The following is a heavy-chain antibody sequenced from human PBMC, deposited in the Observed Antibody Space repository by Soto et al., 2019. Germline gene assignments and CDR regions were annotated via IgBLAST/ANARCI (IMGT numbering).Heavy chain of an antibody. Sequence: PGGSLRLSCAASGFTFSTYAMHWVRQAPGKGLEWVAVISYDGSNKYYADSVKGRFTISRDNSKNTLFLQMNSLRAEDTAVYYCARGGSGSWNFDYWGLGTLVTVSS. J-gene: IGHJ4*02. V-gene: IGHV3-30-3*01. CDR3: ARGGSGSWNFDY. CDR2: ISYDGSNK. D-gene: IGHD6-19*01. CDR1: GFTFSTYA.